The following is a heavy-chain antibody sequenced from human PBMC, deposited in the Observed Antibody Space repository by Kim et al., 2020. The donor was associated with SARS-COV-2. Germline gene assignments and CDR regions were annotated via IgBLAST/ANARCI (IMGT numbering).Heavy chain of an antibody. J-gene: IGHJ6*02. Sequence: GGSLRLSCAASGFTFDDYAMNWVRQAPGKGLEWVSGISWNSGTTDYVDSVRGRFTISRDNARKSLFLQMNSLRPEDTALYYCAKGRIAGSDTSYYYDMDVWGQDTTVSVS. V-gene: IGHV3-9*01. CDR2: ISWNSGTT. CDR3: AKGRIAGSDTSYYYDMDV. D-gene: IGHD3-22*01. CDR1: GFTFDDYA.